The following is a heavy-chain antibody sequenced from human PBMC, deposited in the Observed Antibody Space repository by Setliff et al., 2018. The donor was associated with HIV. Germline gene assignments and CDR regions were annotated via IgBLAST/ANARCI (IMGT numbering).Heavy chain of an antibody. CDR3: AREGDGIDY. J-gene: IGHJ4*02. Sequence: SETLSLTCTVSGASITSHYWGWIRQPPGKGLEWIGSIHYTGNTYNTPSLKSRLTISVDASKNQISLKLTSVTAADTAIYFCAREGDGIDYWGQGILVTVSS. V-gene: IGHV4-59*04. D-gene: IGHD2-21*02. CDR1: GASITSHY. CDR2: IHYTGNT.